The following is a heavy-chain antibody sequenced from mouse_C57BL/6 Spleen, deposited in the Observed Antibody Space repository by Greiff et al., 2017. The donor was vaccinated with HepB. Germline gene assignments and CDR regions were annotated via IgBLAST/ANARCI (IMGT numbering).Heavy chain of an antibody. CDR1: GFTFSSYA. J-gene: IGHJ2*01. CDR3: TREYYGSSPSFDY. V-gene: IGHV5-9-1*02. CDR2: ISSGGDYI. Sequence: EVQLVESGEGLVKPGGSLKLSCAASGFTFSSYAMSWVRQTPEKRLEWVAYISSGGDYIYYADTVKGRFTISRDNARNTLYLQMSRLKSEDTAMYYCTREYYGSSPSFDYWGQGTTLTVSS. D-gene: IGHD1-1*01.